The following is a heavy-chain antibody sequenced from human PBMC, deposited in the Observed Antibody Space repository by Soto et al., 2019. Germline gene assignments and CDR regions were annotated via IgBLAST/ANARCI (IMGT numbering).Heavy chain of an antibody. J-gene: IGHJ4*02. Sequence: GVSLRLSCAASGFTFSSYWMHWVRQAPGKGLVWVSRINSDGSSTSYADSVKGRFTISRDNAKNTLYLQMNSLRAEDTAVYYCARGWYSSSWPFDYWGQGTLVTVSA. V-gene: IGHV3-74*01. D-gene: IGHD6-13*01. CDR2: INSDGSST. CDR1: GFTFSSYW. CDR3: ARGWYSSSWPFDY.